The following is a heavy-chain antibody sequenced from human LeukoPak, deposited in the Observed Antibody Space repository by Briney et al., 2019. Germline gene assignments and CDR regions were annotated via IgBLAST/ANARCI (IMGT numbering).Heavy chain of an antibody. Sequence: SETLSLTCTVSGGSISNYHWSWIRQPAGKGLEWIGQIHTSGSTNYNPPLKSRVTMSIDTPENQLSLTIRSVTAADTAVYYCARDRFITTWQADYWGQGTLVTVSS. D-gene: IGHD1-14*01. V-gene: IGHV4-4*07. CDR1: GGSISNYH. CDR2: IHTSGST. J-gene: IGHJ4*02. CDR3: ARDRFITTWQADY.